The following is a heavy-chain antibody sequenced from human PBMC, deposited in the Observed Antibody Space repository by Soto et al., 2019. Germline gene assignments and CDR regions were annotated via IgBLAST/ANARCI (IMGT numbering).Heavy chain of an antibody. Sequence: ASVKVSCTASGYTFTIYAMHWVRQAPGQRLEWMGWINAGNGNTKYSQKFQGRVTITRDTSASTAYMELSSLRSEDTAVYYCAREVVDTAIAYWGQGTLVTVSS. V-gene: IGHV1-3*01. CDR2: INAGNGNT. J-gene: IGHJ4*02. CDR3: AREVVDTAIAY. D-gene: IGHD5-18*01. CDR1: GYTFTIYA.